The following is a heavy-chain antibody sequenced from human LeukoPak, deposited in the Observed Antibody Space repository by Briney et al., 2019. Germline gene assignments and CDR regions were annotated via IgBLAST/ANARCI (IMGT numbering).Heavy chain of an antibody. CDR3: ARPTYYYDSSGYSGAFDI. CDR2: IYYSGST. J-gene: IGHJ3*02. CDR1: GGSISSGGYY. V-gene: IGHV4-31*03. D-gene: IGHD3-22*01. Sequence: PSQTLSLTCTVSGGSISSGGYYWSWIRQHPGKGLEWIGYIYYSGSTYYSPSLKSRVTISVDTSKNQFSLKLSSVTAADTAVYYCARPTYYYDSSGYSGAFDIWGQGTMVTVSS.